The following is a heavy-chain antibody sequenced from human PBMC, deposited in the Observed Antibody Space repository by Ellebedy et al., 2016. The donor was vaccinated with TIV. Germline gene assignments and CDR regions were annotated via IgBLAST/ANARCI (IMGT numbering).Heavy chain of an antibody. CDR1: GFTFSSYS. J-gene: IGHJ2*01. Sequence: GGSLRLSXAASGFTFSSYSMNWVRQAPGKGLEWVSSISSSSSTIYYADSVKGRFTISRDNAKNSLYLQMNSLRDEDTAVYYCAGDRLRFGELSTINWYFDLWGRGTLVTVSS. CDR2: ISSSSSTI. D-gene: IGHD3-10*01. CDR3: AGDRLRFGELSTINWYFDL. V-gene: IGHV3-48*02.